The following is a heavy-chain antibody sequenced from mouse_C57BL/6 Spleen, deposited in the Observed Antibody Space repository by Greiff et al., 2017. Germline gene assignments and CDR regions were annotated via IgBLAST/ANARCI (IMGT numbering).Heavy chain of an antibody. J-gene: IGHJ2*01. D-gene: IGHD1-1*01. CDR2: ISDGGSYT. V-gene: IGHV5-4*03. Sequence: EVKLQESGGGLVKPGGSLKLSCAASGFTFSSYAMSWVRQTPEKRLEWVATISDGGSYTYYPDNVKGRFTISRDNAKNNLYRQMGHLKSEDTAMYYWARGGITTVVVFDYWGQGTTLTVSS. CDR1: GFTFSSYA. CDR3: ARGGITTVVVFDY.